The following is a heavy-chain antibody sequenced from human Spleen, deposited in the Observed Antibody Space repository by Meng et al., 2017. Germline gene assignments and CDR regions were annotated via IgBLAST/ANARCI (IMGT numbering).Heavy chain of an antibody. CDR1: GYTFTSYA. Sequence: QVQLVQSGSELKKPGASVKVSCKASGYTFTSYAMNWVRQAPGQGLEWMGWINTNTGNPTYAQGFTGRFVFSLDTSASTAYLQISSLKAEDTAVYYCATQYCSSTSCPPPNWFDPWGQGTLVTVSS. J-gene: IGHJ5*02. CDR3: ATQYCSSTSCPPPNWFDP. V-gene: IGHV7-4-1*02. CDR2: INTNTGNP. D-gene: IGHD2-2*01.